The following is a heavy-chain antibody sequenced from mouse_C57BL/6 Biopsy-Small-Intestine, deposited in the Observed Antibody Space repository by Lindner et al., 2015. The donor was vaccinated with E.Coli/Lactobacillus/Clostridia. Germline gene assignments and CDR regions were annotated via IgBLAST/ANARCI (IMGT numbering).Heavy chain of an antibody. J-gene: IGHJ3*01. Sequence: VQLQESGPELVKPGASVKLSCKASGYTFTSYDINWVKQRPGQGLEWIGWIYPRDGSTEYNEKFKGKATLTVDTSSSTAYMELHSLTSEDSAVYSCARYDYDGAYWGQGTLVTVSA. CDR2: IYPRDGST. CDR1: GYTFTSYD. CDR3: ARYDYDGAY. V-gene: IGHV1-85*01. D-gene: IGHD2-4*01.